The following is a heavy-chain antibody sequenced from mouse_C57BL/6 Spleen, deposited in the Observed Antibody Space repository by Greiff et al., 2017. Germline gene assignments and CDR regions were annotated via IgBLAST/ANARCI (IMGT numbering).Heavy chain of an antibody. CDR3: ARGAQATAMDY. J-gene: IGHJ4*01. D-gene: IGHD3-2*02. CDR1: GFTFSDYG. V-gene: IGHV5-17*01. Sequence: EVKLVESGGGLVKPGGSLKLSCAASGFTFSDYGMHWVRQAPEKGLEWVAYISSGSSTIYYADTVKGRFTISSDNAKNTLFLQMTSLRSEDTAMYYCARGAQATAMDYWGQGTSVTVSS. CDR2: ISSGSSTI.